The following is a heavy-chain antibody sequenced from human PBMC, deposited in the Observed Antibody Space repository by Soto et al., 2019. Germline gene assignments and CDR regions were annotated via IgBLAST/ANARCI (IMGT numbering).Heavy chain of an antibody. CDR3: ERATSGWSLKGLDG. J-gene: IGHJ6*01. D-gene: IGHD6-19*01. CDR1: GSAITRYY. Sequence: QVDLVQSGAEVKKPGASVPISCKASGSAITRYYIHWVRQAPGRGLEWMGIINPGGGSASYAQKFQDRVKIYQDTSTVTVYMDLRSLRNEGAAVYFCERATSGWSLKGLDGWVQETTGNVS. CDR2: INPGGGSA. V-gene: IGHV1-46*01.